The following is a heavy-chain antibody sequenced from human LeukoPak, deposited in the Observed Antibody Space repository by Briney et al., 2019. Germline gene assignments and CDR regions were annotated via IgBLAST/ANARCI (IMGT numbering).Heavy chain of an antibody. CDR2: IYYSGST. CDR3: ARHLGLWFGESGSSFDY. CDR1: GGSISSGDYY. V-gene: IGHV4-61*08. J-gene: IGHJ4*02. Sequence: SQTLSLTCTVSGGSISSGDYYWSWIRQPPGKGLEWIGYIYYSGSTNYNPSLKSRVTISVDTSKNQFSLKLSSVTAADTAVYYCARHLGLWFGESGSSFDYWGQGTLVTVSS. D-gene: IGHD3-10*01.